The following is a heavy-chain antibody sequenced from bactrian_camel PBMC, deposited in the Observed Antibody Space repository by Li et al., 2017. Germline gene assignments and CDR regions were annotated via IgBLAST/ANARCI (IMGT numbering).Heavy chain of an antibody. CDR1: GWTLSTYC. D-gene: IGHD5*01. V-gene: IGHV3S26*01. CDR2: IGDFGSGGLGRI. J-gene: IGHJ6*01. CDR3: AAGQGVGWCLDVIRVGAEADFDY. Sequence: HVQLVESGGGSVRTGGTLRLSCAASGWTLSTYCMGWFRQAPGKEREGVAFIGDFGSGGLGRITYADSVKGRFTISEDSAKNTLYLQMNSLNPEDTGTYTCAAGQGVGWCLDVIRVGAEADFDYWGQGTQVTVS.